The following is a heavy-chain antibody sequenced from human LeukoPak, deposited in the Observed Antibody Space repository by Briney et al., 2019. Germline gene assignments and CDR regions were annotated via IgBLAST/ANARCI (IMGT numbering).Heavy chain of an antibody. CDR1: GYTFTGYY. J-gene: IGHJ4*02. V-gene: IGHV1-2*02. Sequence: ASVKVSCKASGYTFTGYYIHWVRQAPGQGLEWMGWINPNSGGTNYAQKFQGRVTMTRDTSISTAYMELSRLRSDDTAVYYCARKQVSTSSFDYWGQGTLVIVSS. CDR2: INPNSGGT. D-gene: IGHD5/OR15-5a*01. CDR3: ARKQVSTSSFDY.